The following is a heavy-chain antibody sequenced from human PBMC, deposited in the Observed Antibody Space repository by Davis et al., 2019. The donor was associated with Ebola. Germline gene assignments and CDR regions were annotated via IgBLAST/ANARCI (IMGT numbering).Heavy chain of an antibody. Sequence: SETLSLTCAVSGGSISSTHWRSWARQPPGKGLESIGEIYHSGSTNYKPSLKSRVTISVDKSKNQFSLKLSSVTAAVTAVYYCARDRKSYYFDDWGQGTLVTVSS. CDR1: GGSISSTHW. V-gene: IGHV4-4*02. CDR3: ARDRKSYYFDD. D-gene: IGHD1-26*01. J-gene: IGHJ4*02. CDR2: IYHSGST.